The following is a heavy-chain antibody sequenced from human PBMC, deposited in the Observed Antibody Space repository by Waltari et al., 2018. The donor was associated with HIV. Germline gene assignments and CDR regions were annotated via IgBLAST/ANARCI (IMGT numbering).Heavy chain of an antibody. Sequence: EVQLLESGGGLVQPGGSLRLSCAASGFTFSSYAMSWVRQAPGKGLEWVSAISGRGVSTYNADSVKGRFTISRDNSKNTLYLQMNSLRAEDTAVYYCAKDEDRDSSGYYPFHWGQGTLVTVSS. CDR2: ISGRGVST. CDR3: AKDEDRDSSGYYPFH. D-gene: IGHD3-22*01. CDR1: GFTFSSYA. V-gene: IGHV3-23*01. J-gene: IGHJ4*02.